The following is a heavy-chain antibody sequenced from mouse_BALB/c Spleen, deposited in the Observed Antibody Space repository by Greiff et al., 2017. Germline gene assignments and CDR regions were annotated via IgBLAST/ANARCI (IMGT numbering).Heavy chain of an antibody. D-gene: IGHD1-1*01. CDR1: GYSITSGYY. J-gene: IGHJ4*01. CDR2: ISYDGSN. V-gene: IGHV3-6*02. Sequence: EVQRVESGPGLVKPSQSLSLTCSVTGYSITSGYYWNWIRQFPGNKLEWMGYISYDGSNNYNPSLKNRISITRDTSKNQFFLKLNSVTTEDTATYYCERDYYEDAMDYWGQGTSVTVSS. CDR3: ERDYYEDAMDY.